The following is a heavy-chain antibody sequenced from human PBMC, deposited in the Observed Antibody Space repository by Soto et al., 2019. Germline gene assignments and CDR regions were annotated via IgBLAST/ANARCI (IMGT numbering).Heavy chain of an antibody. J-gene: IGHJ3*02. CDR3: AREKGGYCSGGSCYSDSGAFDI. Sequence: SETLSLTCAVSSGSICSSNWWSWVRQPPGKGLEWIGEIYHSGSTNYNPSLKSRVTISVDKSKNQFSLKLSSVTAADTAVYYCAREKGGYCSGGSCYSDSGAFDIWGQGTMVTVSS. CDR1: SGSICSSNW. D-gene: IGHD2-15*01. V-gene: IGHV4-4*02. CDR2: IYHSGST.